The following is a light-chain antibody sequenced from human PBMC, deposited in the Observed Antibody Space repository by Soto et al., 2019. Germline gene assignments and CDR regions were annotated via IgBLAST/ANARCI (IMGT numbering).Light chain of an antibody. CDR1: QSVSSN. Sequence: EIVMTQSPATLSVSPGERATLSCRASQSVSSNLAWYQQKPGQAPRLLIYGASTRATGIPARFSGSGSGTEFTLTISSLQSEDFAVYDCQQYNNWPPWTFGQGTKVEIK. J-gene: IGKJ1*01. CDR2: GAS. CDR3: QQYNNWPPWT. V-gene: IGKV3-15*01.